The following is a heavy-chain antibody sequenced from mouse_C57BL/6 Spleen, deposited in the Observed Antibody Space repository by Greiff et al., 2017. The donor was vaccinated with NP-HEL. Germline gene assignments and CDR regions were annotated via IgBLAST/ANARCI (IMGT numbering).Heavy chain of an antibody. CDR1: GYTFTSYW. D-gene: IGHD2-4*01. CDR2: IDPSDSYT. J-gene: IGHJ4*01. Sequence: QVQLKQPGAELVKPGASVKLSCKASGYTFTSYWMQWVKQRPGQGLEWIGEIDPSDSYTNYNQKFKGKATLTVDTSSSTAYMQLSSLTSEDSAVYYCARRGIYYDYDYYAMDYWGQGTSVTVSS. CDR3: ARRGIYYDYDYYAMDY. V-gene: IGHV1-50*01.